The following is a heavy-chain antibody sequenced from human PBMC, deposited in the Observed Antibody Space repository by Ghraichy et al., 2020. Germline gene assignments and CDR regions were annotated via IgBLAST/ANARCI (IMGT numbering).Heavy chain of an antibody. Sequence: SETLSLTCTVSGGSVSGYYWSWIRQSPEKGLEWIAYIYYTGKTNYNPSLKSRATISVDTSKNKFSLELTSVTAADTAVYYCARGHFNFQHWGQGTPVTVSS. J-gene: IGHJ1*01. D-gene: IGHD3-3*02. CDR2: IYYTGKT. V-gene: IGHV4-59*02. CDR3: ARGHFNFQH. CDR1: GGSVSGYY.